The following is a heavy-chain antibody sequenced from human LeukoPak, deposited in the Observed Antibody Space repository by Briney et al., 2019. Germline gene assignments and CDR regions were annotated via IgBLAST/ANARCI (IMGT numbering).Heavy chain of an antibody. Sequence: GRSLRLSCAASGFTFSSYAMHWVRQAPGKGLEWVAVISYDGSNKYYADSVKGRFTISRDNSKNTLYQQMNSLRAEDTAVYYCARDASGYYGMGVWGQGTTVTVSS. J-gene: IGHJ6*02. CDR2: ISYDGSNK. V-gene: IGHV3-30-3*01. CDR1: GFTFSSYA. CDR3: ARDASGYYGMGV. D-gene: IGHD3-10*01.